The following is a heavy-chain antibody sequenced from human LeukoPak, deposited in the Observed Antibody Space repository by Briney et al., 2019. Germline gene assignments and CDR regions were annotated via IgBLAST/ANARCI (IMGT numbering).Heavy chain of an antibody. V-gene: IGHV3-23*01. D-gene: IGHD3-22*01. CDR1: GFTFSSYA. Sequence: GGSLRFSCAASGFTFSSYAMSWVRQASGKGLEWVSGISGSGGSTYYADSVKGRFTISRDNSKNTLYLQMNSLRAEDTAVYYCAKDLHYYDSSGYYYEGYWGQGTLVSVSS. CDR2: ISGSGGST. J-gene: IGHJ4*02. CDR3: AKDLHYYDSSGYYYEGY.